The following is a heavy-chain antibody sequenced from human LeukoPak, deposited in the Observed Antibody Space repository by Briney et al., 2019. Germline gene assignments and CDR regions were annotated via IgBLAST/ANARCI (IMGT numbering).Heavy chain of an antibody. D-gene: IGHD2-8*01. CDR2: INTNTGNP. CDR3: ARDQMVYAFLYHYYYYMDV. V-gene: IGHV7-4-1*02. Sequence: GASVKVSCKASGYTFTSYAMNWVRQAPGQGLEWMGWINTNTGNPTYAQGFTGRFVFSLDTSVSTAYLQISSLKAEDTAVYYCARDQMVYAFLYHYYYYMDVWGKGTTVTVSS. CDR1: GYTFTSYA. J-gene: IGHJ6*03.